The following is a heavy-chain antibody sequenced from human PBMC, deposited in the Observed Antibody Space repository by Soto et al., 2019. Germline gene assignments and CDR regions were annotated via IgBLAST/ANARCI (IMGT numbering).Heavy chain of an antibody. V-gene: IGHV4-61*01. D-gene: IGHD4-17*01. CDR3: ASYGDYPYYFDY. CDR2: IYYSGST. CDR1: GGSVSSGSYY. J-gene: IGHJ4*02. Sequence: QVQLQESGPGLVKPSETLSLTCTVSGGSVSSGSYYWSWIRQPPGKGLEWIGYIYYSGSTNYNPSLKRRVTISVDTSKNQFSLKLSSVTAADTAVYYCASYGDYPYYFDYWGQGTLVTVSS.